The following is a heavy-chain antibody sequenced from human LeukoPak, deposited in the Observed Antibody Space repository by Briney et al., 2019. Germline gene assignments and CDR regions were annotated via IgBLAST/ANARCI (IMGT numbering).Heavy chain of an antibody. J-gene: IGHJ4*02. CDR2: IIPILGIA. V-gene: IGHV1-69*04. Sequence: ASVKVSCKASGGTFSSYAISRVRQAPGQGLEWMGRIIPILGIANYAQKFQGRVTITADKSTSTAYMELSSLRSEDTAVYYCASFRVVTAISHYWGQGTLVTVSS. CDR3: ASFRVVTAISHY. CDR1: GGTFSSYA. D-gene: IGHD2-21*02.